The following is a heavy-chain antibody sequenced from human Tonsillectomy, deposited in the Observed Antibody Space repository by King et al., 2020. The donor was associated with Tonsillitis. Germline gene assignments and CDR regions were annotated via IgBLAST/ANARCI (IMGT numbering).Heavy chain of an antibody. CDR1: GDSISSNY. D-gene: IGHD5-18*01. CDR3: ARDSPTYRAMGWFDP. Sequence: QLQESGPGLVKPSETLSLTCTVSGDSISSNYWTWIRQPAGKGLEWIGRISGSGSTKYNPSLKSRVTMSADTSKNQFSLKLSSVTAADTAVYYCARDSPTYRAMGWFDPWGQGTLVTVSS. V-gene: IGHV4-4*07. CDR2: ISGSGST. J-gene: IGHJ5*02.